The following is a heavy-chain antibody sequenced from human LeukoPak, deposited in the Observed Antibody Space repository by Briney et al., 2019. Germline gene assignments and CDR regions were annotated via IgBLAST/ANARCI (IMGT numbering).Heavy chain of an antibody. V-gene: IGHV3-7*05. CDR1: GFTFSRYW. CDR3: ASFSGGSYSHFDY. CDR2: IKQDGREK. D-gene: IGHD1-26*01. J-gene: IGHJ4*02. Sequence: GGSLRLSCAASGFTFSRYWMSWVRQAPGKGLEWVANIKQDGREKYYVDSVRGRFTISRDNAENSLYLQMSSLRAEDTAVYYCASFSGGSYSHFDYWGQGTLVTVSS.